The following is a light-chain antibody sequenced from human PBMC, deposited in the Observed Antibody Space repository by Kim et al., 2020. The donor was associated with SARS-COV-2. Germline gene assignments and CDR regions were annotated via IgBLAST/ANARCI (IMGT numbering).Light chain of an antibody. CDR1: QSVSSN. CDR2: GAS. J-gene: IGKJ1*01. CDR3: QQYNNWPPWT. V-gene: IGKV3-15*01. Sequence: PGERATLSCRASQSVSSNLAWYQQKPGQAPRLLIYGASTRATGIPARFSGSRSGTEFTLTISSLQSEDFAVYYCQQYNNWPPWTFGQGTKVDIK.